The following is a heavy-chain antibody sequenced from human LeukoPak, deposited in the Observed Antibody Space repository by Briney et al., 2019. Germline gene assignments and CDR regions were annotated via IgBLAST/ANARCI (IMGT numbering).Heavy chain of an antibody. D-gene: IGHD5-12*01. CDR2: IYHSGST. Sequence: SETLSLTCTVSGYSISSGYYWGWIRQPPGKGLEWIGSIYHSGSTYYNPSLKSRVTISVDTSKNQFSLKLSSVTAADTAVYYCARPSSGYAFDYWGQGTLVTVSS. CDR3: ARPSSGYAFDY. V-gene: IGHV4-38-2*02. J-gene: IGHJ4*02. CDR1: GYSISSGYY.